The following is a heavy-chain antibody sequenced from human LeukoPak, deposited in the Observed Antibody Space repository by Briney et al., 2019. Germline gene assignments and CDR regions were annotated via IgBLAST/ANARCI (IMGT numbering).Heavy chain of an antibody. V-gene: IGHV3-33*06. J-gene: IGHJ6*03. D-gene: IGHD1-7*01. CDR1: GFTFSSYG. Sequence: PGGSLRLSCAASGFTFSSYGMHWVRQAPGKGLEWVAVVWYDGSKKYYADSVKGRFSISIDNSRNTLYLRMNSLRAEDTAVHYCAKGAGITKQYHMDVWRKGTTVTVSS. CDR2: VWYDGSKK. CDR3: AKGAGITKQYHMDV.